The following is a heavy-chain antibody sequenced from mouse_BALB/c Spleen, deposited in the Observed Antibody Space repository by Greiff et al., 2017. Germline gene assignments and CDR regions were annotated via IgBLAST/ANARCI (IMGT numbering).Heavy chain of an antibody. CDR2: IYPGDGDT. V-gene: IGHV1-80*01. D-gene: IGHD2-1*01. J-gene: IGHJ3*01. CDR1: GYAFSSYW. Sequence: QGQLQQSGAELVRPGSSVKISCKASGYAFSSYWMNWVKQRPGQGLEWIGQIYPGDGDTNYNGKFKGKATLTADKSSSTAYMQLSSLTSEDSAVYFCARWAGNYFAYWGQGTLVTVSA. CDR3: ARWAGNYFAY.